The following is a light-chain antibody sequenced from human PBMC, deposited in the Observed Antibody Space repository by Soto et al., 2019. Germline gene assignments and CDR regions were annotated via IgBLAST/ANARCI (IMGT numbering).Light chain of an antibody. Sequence: QLVLTQSPSASASLGASVKLTCTLSSGHSNYAIAWHQQQPEKGPRYLMKLNNDGSHSKGDGIPDRFSGSSSGAERYLTISSLQSEDESDYYCQTWDTGISVVFGGGTQLTVL. CDR1: SGHSNYA. CDR3: QTWDTGISVV. CDR2: LNNDGSH. V-gene: IGLV4-69*01. J-gene: IGLJ2*01.